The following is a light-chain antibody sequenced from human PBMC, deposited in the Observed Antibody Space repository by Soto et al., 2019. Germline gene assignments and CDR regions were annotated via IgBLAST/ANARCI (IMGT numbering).Light chain of an antibody. V-gene: IGLV2-14*01. CDR3: NSYTSSSTLV. CDR2: EVS. Sequence: QSALTQPASVSGSPGQSITISCSGTSNDVGGYDYVSWYQQHPGKAPKLVIYEVSNRPSWVSNRFSGSKSGNTASLTISGLQPEDEADYYCNSYTSSSTLVFGEGTKLTVL. CDR1: SNDVGGYDY. J-gene: IGLJ2*01.